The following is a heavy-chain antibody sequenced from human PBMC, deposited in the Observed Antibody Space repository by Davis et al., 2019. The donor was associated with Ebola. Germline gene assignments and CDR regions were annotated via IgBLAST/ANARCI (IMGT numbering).Heavy chain of an antibody. V-gene: IGHV1-2*06. D-gene: IGHD5-18*01. CDR1: GYPFTGYN. CDR2: LNQKSGDT. CDR3: ARGNNYAFDY. Sequence: ASVKVSCKASGYPFTGYNLHWVRQAPGQGLEWMGRLNQKSGDTDSAQKFHGRVTVTRDTSIGTAYMELSGLRSDDTAVYYCARGNNYAFDYWGQGTLVTVSS. J-gene: IGHJ4*02.